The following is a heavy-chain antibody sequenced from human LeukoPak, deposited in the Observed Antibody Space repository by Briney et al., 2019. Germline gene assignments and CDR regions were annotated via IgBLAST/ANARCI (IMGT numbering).Heavy chain of an antibody. CDR3: ARRPFGYYDSSGYFDY. Sequence: PSETLSLTCAVSGGSISSSNWWNWVRQPPGKGLEWIGQIYHSGSTNYNPSLKSRVTISVDTSKNQFSLKLSSVTAADTAVYYCARRPFGYYDSSGYFDYWGQGTLVTVSS. CDR2: IYHSGST. J-gene: IGHJ4*02. D-gene: IGHD3-22*01. CDR1: GGSISSSNW. V-gene: IGHV4-4*02.